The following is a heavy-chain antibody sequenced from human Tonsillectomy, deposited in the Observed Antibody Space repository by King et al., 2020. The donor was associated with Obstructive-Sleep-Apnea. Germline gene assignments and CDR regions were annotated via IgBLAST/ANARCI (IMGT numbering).Heavy chain of an antibody. D-gene: IGHD2-2*01. V-gene: IGHV4-4*07. Sequence: VQLQESGPGLVKPSETLSLTCTVSGDSISSYYWSWIRQPAGKGLEWIGHIYTSGHTNFNPSLKSRVTMSVDTSKNQFSLKLSSVTAPDTAEYYCAGDYEVPAASKHYYYYYGLDVWGQGTTVTVSS. J-gene: IGHJ6*02. CDR1: GDSISSYY. CDR2: IYTSGHT. CDR3: AGDYEVPAASKHYYYYYGLDV.